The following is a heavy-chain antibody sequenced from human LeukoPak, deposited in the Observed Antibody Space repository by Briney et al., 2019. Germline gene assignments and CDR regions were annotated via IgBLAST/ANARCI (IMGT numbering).Heavy chain of an antibody. J-gene: IGHJ4*02. CDR1: GYTFTSFG. CDR3: ARGGGNSGTDY. Sequence: ASVKVSCKASGYTFTSFGISWVRQAPGQGLEWMAWINPDSGGTHYAQKFQGRVTVASDTSISTAYMDLSRLTSDDTAVYYCARGGGNSGTDYWGQGTLVTVSS. CDR2: INPDSGGT. D-gene: IGHD4-23*01. V-gene: IGHV1-2*02.